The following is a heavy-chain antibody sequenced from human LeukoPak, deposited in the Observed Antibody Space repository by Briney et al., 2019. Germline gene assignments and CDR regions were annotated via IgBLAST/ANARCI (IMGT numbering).Heavy chain of an antibody. V-gene: IGHV3-23*01. D-gene: IGHD3-10*01. Sequence: GGSLRLSCAASGFTFSSYAMSWVRQAPGKGLEWVSAISGSGGSTYYADSVKGRFTISGDNSKNTLYLQMNSLRAEDTAVYYCAKGLYGSGSYYYYFDYWGQGTLVTVSS. CDR2: ISGSGGST. CDR1: GFTFSSYA. J-gene: IGHJ4*02. CDR3: AKGLYGSGSYYYYFDY.